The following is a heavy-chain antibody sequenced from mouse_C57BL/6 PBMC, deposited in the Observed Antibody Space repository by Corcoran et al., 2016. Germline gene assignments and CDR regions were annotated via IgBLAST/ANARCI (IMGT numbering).Heavy chain of an antibody. CDR1: GYTFTDYY. CDR2: IYPGSGNT. J-gene: IGHJ3*01. V-gene: IGHV1-76*01. D-gene: IGHD3-2*02. CDR3: ARGDSSGFLFAY. Sequence: VQLQQSGPELVKPGASVKLSCKASGYTFTDYYINWVKQRPGQGLEWIARIYPGSGNTYYNEKFKGKATLTAEKSSSTAYMQLSSLTSEDSAVYFCARGDSSGFLFAYWGQGTLVTVSA.